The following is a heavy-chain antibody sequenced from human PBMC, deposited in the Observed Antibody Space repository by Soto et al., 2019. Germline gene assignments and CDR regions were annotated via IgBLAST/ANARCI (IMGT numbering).Heavy chain of an antibody. Sequence: GGSLRLSCAASGSTFSSYAMSWVRQAPGRGLEWVSAISGRGGSTYYADSVKGRFTISRDNSKNTLYLQMNSLRAEDTAVYYCAKYDIPMVRGVIKYYYGMDVWGQGTTVTVSS. CDR1: GSTFSSYA. V-gene: IGHV3-23*01. D-gene: IGHD3-10*01. J-gene: IGHJ6*02. CDR3: AKYDIPMVRGVIKYYYGMDV. CDR2: ISGRGGST.